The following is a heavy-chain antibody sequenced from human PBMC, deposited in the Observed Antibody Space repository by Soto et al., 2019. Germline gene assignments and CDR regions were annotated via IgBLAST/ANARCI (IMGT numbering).Heavy chain of an antibody. CDR1: GGSISSSSYY. Sequence: SETLSLTCTVPGGSISSSSYYWGWIRQPPGKGLEGIGSIDYSGNTYYNPSLKSRVTISVYTSKNQFSLRLTSVTAADTAVYYCATHPPYGPLDHWGQGTLVTVSS. CDR2: IDYSGNT. J-gene: IGHJ4*02. CDR3: ATHPPYGPLDH. V-gene: IGHV4-39*01. D-gene: IGHD4-17*01.